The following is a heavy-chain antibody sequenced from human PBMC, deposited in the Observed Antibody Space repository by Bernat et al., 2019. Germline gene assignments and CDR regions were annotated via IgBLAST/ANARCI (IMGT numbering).Heavy chain of an antibody. V-gene: IGHV3-21*01. J-gene: IGHJ5*02. CDR3: ARKKGPAATWGFDP. D-gene: IGHD2-2*01. CDR2: ISSSSYI. Sequence: EVQLVESGGGLVKPGGSLRLSCAASGFTFSSYSMNWVRQAPGKGLEWVSSISSSSYIYYADSVKGRFTISRDNAKNSLYLQMNSLRAEDTAVYYCARKKGPAATWGFDPWGQGTLVTVSS. CDR1: GFTFSSYS.